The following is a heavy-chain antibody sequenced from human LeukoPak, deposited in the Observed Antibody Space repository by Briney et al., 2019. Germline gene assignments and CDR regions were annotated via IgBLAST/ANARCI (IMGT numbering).Heavy chain of an antibody. CDR3: AKGGGSCCFDY. CDR1: GFTFRSYW. D-gene: IGHD2-15*01. V-gene: IGHV3-74*01. J-gene: IGHJ4*02. Sequence: GGSLRLSCAAPGFTFRSYWMHWVRQGPGKGLLWVARITNDGNTRTYVDSVKGRFTISRDNAKNTLYLQMNSLRAEDTAVYYCAKGGGSCCFDYWGQGTLVTVSS. CDR2: ITNDGNTR.